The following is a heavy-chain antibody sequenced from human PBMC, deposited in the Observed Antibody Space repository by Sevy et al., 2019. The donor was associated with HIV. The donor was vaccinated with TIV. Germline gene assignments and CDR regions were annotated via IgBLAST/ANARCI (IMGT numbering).Heavy chain of an antibody. V-gene: IGHV4-34*01. J-gene: IGHJ3*02. CDR1: GGSFSGYY. CDR2: INHTGST. Sequence: SETLSLTCSVYGGSFSGYYWSWIRQPPGKGLEWIGEINHTGSTNYNPSLKSRVTISVDTSKNQFSLKLSSVTAADTAVYYCARHCGSTSCSHAFDIWGQGTMVTVSS. D-gene: IGHD2-2*01. CDR3: ARHCGSTSCSHAFDI.